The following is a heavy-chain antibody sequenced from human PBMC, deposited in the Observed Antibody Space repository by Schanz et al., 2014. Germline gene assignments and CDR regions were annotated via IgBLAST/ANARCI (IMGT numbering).Heavy chain of an antibody. Sequence: QVDLVESGGGVVQPGRSLTLSCAVSTSLFSRSVIHWVRQAPGKGLELVAVMWNDGIKTHYADSGKGRFTISRDNSKNTVYLQMNSLRTDDTAMYYCARDPNTSAWLPYFDTWGQGTLVTVSS. J-gene: IGHJ4*02. CDR2: MWNDGIKT. D-gene: IGHD6-19*01. CDR1: TSLFSRSV. V-gene: IGHV3-30*04. CDR3: ARDPNTSAWLPYFDT.